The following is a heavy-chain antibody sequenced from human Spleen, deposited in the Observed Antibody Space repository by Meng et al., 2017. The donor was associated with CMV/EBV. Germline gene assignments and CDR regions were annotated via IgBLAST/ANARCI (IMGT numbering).Heavy chain of an antibody. D-gene: IGHD3-9*01. CDR3: ARSITIYTGFFDY. CDR1: GVSLSGYY. V-gene: IGHV4-34*01. J-gene: IGHJ4*02. Sequence: SETLSLTCGVYGVSLSGYYWTWIRQPPGKGLEWIGEINHSGSTNYNPSLKSRVTISVDTSKNQFSLKLSSVTAADTAVYYCARSITIYTGFFDYWGQGTLVTVSS. CDR2: INHSGST.